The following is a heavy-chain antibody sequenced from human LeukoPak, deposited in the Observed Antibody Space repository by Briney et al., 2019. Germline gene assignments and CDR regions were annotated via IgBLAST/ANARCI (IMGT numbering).Heavy chain of an antibody. CDR2: ITSSGRII. V-gene: IGHV3-48*03. Sequence: GGSLRLSCAASGFTFSSYEMNWVRQAPGKGLEWVAYITSSGRIIYYADSVKGRFTISRDNAKNSLYLQMNSLRAEDTAVYYCARPGGSGKAPAWNYGMDVWGQGTTVTVSS. D-gene: IGHD3-10*01. CDR3: ARPGGSGKAPAWNYGMDV. J-gene: IGHJ6*02. CDR1: GFTFSSYE.